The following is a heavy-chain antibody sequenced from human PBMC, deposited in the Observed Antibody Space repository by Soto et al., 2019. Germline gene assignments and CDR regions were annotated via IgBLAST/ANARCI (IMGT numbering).Heavy chain of an antibody. V-gene: IGHV3-33*01. Sequence: QVQLVESGGGVVQPGRSLRLSCAASGFTFSSYGMHWVRQAPGKGLEWVAVIWYDGSNKYYADSVKGRFTISRDNSKNTLYLQRNSLRAEDTAVYYCAREGVVVPAAISGGMDVWGQGTTVTVSS. J-gene: IGHJ6*02. CDR1: GFTFSSYG. D-gene: IGHD2-2*01. CDR2: IWYDGSNK. CDR3: AREGVVVPAAISGGMDV.